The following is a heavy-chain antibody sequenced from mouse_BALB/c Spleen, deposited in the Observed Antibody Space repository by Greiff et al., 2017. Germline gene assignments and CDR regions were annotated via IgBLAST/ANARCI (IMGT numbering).Heavy chain of an antibody. Sequence: VQLQQSAAELARPGASVKMSCKASGYTFTSYTMHWVKQRPGQGLEWIGYINPSSGYTEYNQKFKDKTTLTADKSSSTAYMQLSSLTSEDSAVYYCARCLTGTGVYYFDYWGQGTTLTVSS. J-gene: IGHJ2*01. CDR2: INPSSGYT. D-gene: IGHD4-1*01. CDR1: GYTFTSYT. CDR3: ARCLTGTGVYYFDY. V-gene: IGHV1-4*02.